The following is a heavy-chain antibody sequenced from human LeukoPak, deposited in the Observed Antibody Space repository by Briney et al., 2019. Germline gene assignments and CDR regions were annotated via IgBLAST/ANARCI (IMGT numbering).Heavy chain of an antibody. CDR1: GGSISSSNYY. CDR2: IYSSGST. J-gene: IGHJ1*01. CDR3: ATQAGTEYFQH. V-gene: IGHV4-39*07. Sequence: PSETLSLTCSVSGGSISSSNYYWGWIRQPPGKGLEWIGSIYSSGSTYYNPSLKSRVTISVDTSKNQFSLKLSSVTAADTAVYYCATQAGTEYFQHWGQGTLVTVSS. D-gene: IGHD6-19*01.